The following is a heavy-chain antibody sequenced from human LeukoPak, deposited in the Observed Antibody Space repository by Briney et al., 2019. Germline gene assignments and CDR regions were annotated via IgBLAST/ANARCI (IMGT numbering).Heavy chain of an antibody. J-gene: IGHJ3*02. CDR3: ARRRSGDYDAFDI. V-gene: IGHV1-3*01. D-gene: IGHD4-17*01. Sequence: GASVKVSFKASGYTFTSYAMHWVRQAPGQRLEWMGWINAGNGNTKYSQKFQGRVTITRDTSASTAYMELSSLRSEDTAVYYCARRRSGDYDAFDIWGQGTMVTVSS. CDR2: INAGNGNT. CDR1: GYTFTSYA.